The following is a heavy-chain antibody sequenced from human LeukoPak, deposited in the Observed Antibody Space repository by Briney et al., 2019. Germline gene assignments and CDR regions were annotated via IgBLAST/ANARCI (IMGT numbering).Heavy chain of an antibody. V-gene: IGHV4-39*07. CDR3: GGSYEGLKGFDP. J-gene: IGHJ5*02. D-gene: IGHD1-26*01. CDR1: GGSISSSSYY. Sequence: PSETLSLTCTVSGGSISSSSYYWGWIRQPPGKGLEWIGSIYYSGSTYYNPSLKSRVTISVDTSKNQFSLKLSSVTAADTAVYYCGGSYEGLKGFDPWGQGTLVTVSS. CDR2: IYYSGST.